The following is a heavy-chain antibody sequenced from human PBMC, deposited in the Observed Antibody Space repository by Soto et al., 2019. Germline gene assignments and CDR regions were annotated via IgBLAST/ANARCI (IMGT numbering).Heavy chain of an antibody. CDR1: GGSISSYY. J-gene: IGHJ3*02. CDR2: IYYSGST. Sequence: NPSETLSLTCTVSGGSISSYYWSWIRQPPGKGLEWIGYIYYSGSTNYNPSLKSRVTISVDTSKNQFSLKLSSVTAADTAVYYCARVFRITMVRGVHYGAFDIWGQGTMVTVSS. D-gene: IGHD3-10*01. V-gene: IGHV4-59*08. CDR3: ARVFRITMVRGVHYGAFDI.